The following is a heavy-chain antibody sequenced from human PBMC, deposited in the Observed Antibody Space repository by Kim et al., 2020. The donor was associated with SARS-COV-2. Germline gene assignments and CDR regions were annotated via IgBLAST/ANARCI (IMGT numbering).Heavy chain of an antibody. J-gene: IGHJ6*02. CDR2: ISYDGSNK. CDR1: GFTFSSYG. CDR3: AKTYGDWGSMVRGVIPGMEV. Sequence: GGSLRLSCAASGFTFSSYGMHWVRQAPGKGLEWVAVISYDGSNKYYADSVKGRFTISRDNSKNTLYLQMNSLRAEDTAVYYCAKTYGDWGSMVRGVIPGMEVWGQGTTVTVSS. D-gene: IGHD3-10*01. V-gene: IGHV3-30*18.